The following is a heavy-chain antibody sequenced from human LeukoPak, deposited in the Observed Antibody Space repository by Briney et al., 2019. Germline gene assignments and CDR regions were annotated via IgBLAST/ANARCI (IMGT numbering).Heavy chain of an antibody. Sequence: GGSLRFSCAVSGLIFSSYSMNWVRQAPGKGLEWVSSISSAGSYIYYADSVKGRFTISRDNAKNSLYLQMNGLRAEDTAVYYCARGLSYADYWGQGTLVTVSS. D-gene: IGHD5-18*01. CDR1: GLIFSSYS. CDR3: ARGLSYADY. J-gene: IGHJ4*02. V-gene: IGHV3-21*01. CDR2: ISSAGSYI.